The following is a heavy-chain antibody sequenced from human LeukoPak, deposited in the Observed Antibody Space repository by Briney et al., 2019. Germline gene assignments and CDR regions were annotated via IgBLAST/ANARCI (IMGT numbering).Heavy chain of an antibody. D-gene: IGHD2-21*02. CDR3: ARDRRWGCGGDCYTNWFDP. Sequence: TGGSLRLSCAASGFTFSDYYMSWIRQAPGKGLEWVSYIRSSSSYTNYADSVKGRFTISRDNAKNSLYLQMNSLRAEDTAVYYCARDRRWGCGGDCYTNWFDPWGQGTLVTVSS. CDR2: IRSSSSYT. CDR1: GFTFSDYY. V-gene: IGHV3-11*06. J-gene: IGHJ5*02.